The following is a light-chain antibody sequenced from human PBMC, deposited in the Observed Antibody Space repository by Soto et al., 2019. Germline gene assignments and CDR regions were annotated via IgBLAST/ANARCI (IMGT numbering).Light chain of an antibody. J-gene: IGLJ1*01. CDR3: SSYTSSSTSLYV. CDR2: EVS. V-gene: IGLV2-14*01. CDR1: SSDVGGYNY. Sequence: QSALTQPASVSGSPGQSITISCTGTSSDVGGYNYVSWYQQHPGKAPKLMIYEVSNRPSGVSNRFSGSKSGNTASLTISGLQAEDEAGYYCSSYTSSSTSLYVFGTGTKLTVL.